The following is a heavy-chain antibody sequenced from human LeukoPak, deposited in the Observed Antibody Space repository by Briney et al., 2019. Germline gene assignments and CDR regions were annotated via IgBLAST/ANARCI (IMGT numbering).Heavy chain of an antibody. J-gene: IGHJ6*02. V-gene: IGHV1-69*04. Sequence: SVKVSCKASGYTFTSYGISWVRQAPGQGLEWMGRIIPILGIANYAQKFQGRVTITADKSTSTAYMELSSLRSEDTAVYYCARELGYCSSTSCYGGTYYYYGMDVWGQGTTVTVSS. CDR3: ARELGYCSSTSCYGGTYYYYGMDV. D-gene: IGHD2-2*01. CDR1: GYTFTSYG. CDR2: IIPILGIA.